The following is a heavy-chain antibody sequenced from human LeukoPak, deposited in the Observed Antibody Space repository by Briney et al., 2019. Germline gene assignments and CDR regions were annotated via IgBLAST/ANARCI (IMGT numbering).Heavy chain of an antibody. CDR2: IYHSGST. Sequence: PSETLSLTCTVSGYSISSGYYWGWIRQPPGKGLEWIGSIYHSGSTYYNPSLKSRVTISVDTSKNQFSLKLSSVTAADTAVYYCARHPYYYYYYYMDVWGKGTTVTISS. V-gene: IGHV4-38-2*02. CDR3: ARHPYYYYYYYMDV. CDR1: GYSISSGYY. J-gene: IGHJ6*03.